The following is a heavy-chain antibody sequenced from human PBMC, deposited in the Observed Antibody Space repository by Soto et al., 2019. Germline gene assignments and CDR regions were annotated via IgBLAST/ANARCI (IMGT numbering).Heavy chain of an antibody. CDR3: AVVRGAAVTGYYFDY. V-gene: IGHV1-69*05. CDR1: GGTFSSYA. CDR2: IIPIFGTA. D-gene: IGHD6-13*01. Sequence: GASVKVSCKASGGTFSSYAISWVRQAPGQGLEWMGGIIPIFGTANYAQKFQGRVTITRDTSTSTAYMELTSLRSEDTAIYYCAVVRGAAVTGYYFDYWGQGILVTVSS. J-gene: IGHJ4*02.